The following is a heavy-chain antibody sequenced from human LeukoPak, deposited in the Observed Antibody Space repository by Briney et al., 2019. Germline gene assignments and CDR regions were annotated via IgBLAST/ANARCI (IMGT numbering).Heavy chain of an antibody. V-gene: IGHV3-21*01. CDR2: ISSSSSYI. J-gene: IGHJ4*02. Sequence: GGSLRLSCAASGFTFSSYSMNWVRQAPGKGLEWVSSISSSSSYIYYADSVKGRFTISRDKAKNSLYLQMNSLRAEDTAVYYCARDRGDGYNSLDYWGQGTLVTVSS. CDR1: GFTFSSYS. CDR3: ARDRGDGYNSLDY. D-gene: IGHD5-24*01.